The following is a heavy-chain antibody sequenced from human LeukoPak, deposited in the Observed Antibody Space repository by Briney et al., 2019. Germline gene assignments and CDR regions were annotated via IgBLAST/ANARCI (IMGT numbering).Heavy chain of an antibody. CDR3: ARGAAPYHCSGGSCYSYYYYYMDV. CDR1: GGSFSGYY. V-gene: IGHV4-34*01. CDR2: INHSGST. D-gene: IGHD2-15*01. Sequence: SETLSLTCAVYGGSFSGYYWSWIRQPPGKGLEWTGEINHSGSTNYNPSLKSRVTISVDTSKNQFSLKLSSVTAADTAVYYCARGAAPYHCSGGSCYSYYYYYMDVWGKGTTVTVSS. J-gene: IGHJ6*03.